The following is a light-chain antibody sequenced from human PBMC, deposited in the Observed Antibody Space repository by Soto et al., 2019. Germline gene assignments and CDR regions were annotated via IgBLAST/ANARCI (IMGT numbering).Light chain of an antibody. J-gene: IGLJ1*01. CDR1: SSDIGAYNF. CDR2: AVR. V-gene: IGLV2-11*01. Sequence: QSALTQPRSVSGSRGQTVTISCTGSSSDIGAYNFVSWYQQFAGQAPKLLLFAVRKRPAGVPARFSASKSGNTASLTISGLEAEDEDDYYCCSYAGSTVFDVFGTGTKLTVL. CDR3: CSYAGSTVFDV.